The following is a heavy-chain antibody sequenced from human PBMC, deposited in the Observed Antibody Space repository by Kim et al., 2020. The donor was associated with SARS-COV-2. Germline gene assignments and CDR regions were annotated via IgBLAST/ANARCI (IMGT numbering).Heavy chain of an antibody. J-gene: IGHJ6*03. Sequence: GESLKISCKGSGYSFTSYWIGWVRQMPGKGLEWMGIIYPGDSDTRYSPSFQGQVTISADKSISTAYLQWSSLKASDTAMYYCARQAYYDILAGHYYYYMDVWGKGTTGTVSS. D-gene: IGHD3-9*01. CDR3: ARQAYYDILAGHYYYYMDV. V-gene: IGHV5-51*01. CDR2: IYPGDSDT. CDR1: GYSFTSYW.